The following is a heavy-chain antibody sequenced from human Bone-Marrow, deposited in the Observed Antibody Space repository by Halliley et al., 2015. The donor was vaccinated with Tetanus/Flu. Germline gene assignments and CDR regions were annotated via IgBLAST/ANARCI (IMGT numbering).Heavy chain of an antibody. J-gene: IGHJ4*02. CDR3: ARGMNPEY. Sequence: PGTGLGWVANKKGDESDEYYVDSVSGRFSISRDNSHNSLYLHMDGLRVEDTAIYYCARGMNPEYWGQGTLVTVS. CDR2: KKGDESDE. V-gene: IGHV3-7*03.